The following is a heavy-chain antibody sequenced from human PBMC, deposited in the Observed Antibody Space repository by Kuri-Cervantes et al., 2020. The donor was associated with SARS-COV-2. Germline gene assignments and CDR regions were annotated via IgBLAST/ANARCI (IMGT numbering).Heavy chain of an antibody. CDR1: GGTFSSYT. CDR3: ATWPPGDNWFDP. CDR2: IIPILGIA. D-gene: IGHD3-16*01. J-gene: IGHJ5*02. V-gene: IGHV1-69*02. Sequence: SVKVSCKASGGTFSSYTISWVRQAPGQGLEWMGRIIPILGIANYAQKFQGRVTMTEDTSTDTAYMELSSLRSEDTAVYYCATWPPGDNWFDPWGQGTLVTVSS.